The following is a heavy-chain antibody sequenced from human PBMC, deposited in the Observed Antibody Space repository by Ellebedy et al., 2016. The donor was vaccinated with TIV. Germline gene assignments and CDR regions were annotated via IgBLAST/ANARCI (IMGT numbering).Heavy chain of an antibody. Sequence: MPSETLSLTCTVSGGSISSYYWSWIRQPPGKGLEWIGYIYYSGSTNYNPSLKSRVTISVDTSKNQFSLKLSSVTAADTAVYYCARQGYYFDYWGQGTLVTVSS. V-gene: IGHV4-59*08. CDR1: GGSISSYY. J-gene: IGHJ4*02. CDR3: ARQGYYFDY. CDR2: IYYSGST.